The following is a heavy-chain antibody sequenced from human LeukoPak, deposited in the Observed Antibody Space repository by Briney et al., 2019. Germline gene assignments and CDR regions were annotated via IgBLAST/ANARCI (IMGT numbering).Heavy chain of an antibody. Sequence: SETLSLTCAVYGGSISSYYWSWIRQPPGKGPEWIGYIFYSGSTNYNPSLQSRVTISIDTSKNQFSLKLSSVTAADTAVYYCARRAYSRAYYYFDYWGQGTLVTVSS. J-gene: IGHJ4*02. CDR3: ARRAYSRAYYYFDY. D-gene: IGHD3-22*01. CDR2: IFYSGST. V-gene: IGHV4-59*01. CDR1: GGSISSYY.